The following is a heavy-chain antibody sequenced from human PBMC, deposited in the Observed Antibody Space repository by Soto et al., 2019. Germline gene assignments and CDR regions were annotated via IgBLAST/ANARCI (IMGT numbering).Heavy chain of an antibody. CDR2: IIPIFGTA. CDR1: GGTFSSYA. D-gene: IGHD5-12*01. CDR3: ARGVGYSGYDDQYYFDY. J-gene: IGHJ4*02. V-gene: IGHV1-69*13. Sequence: SVKVSCKASGGTFSSYAISWVRQAPGQGLEWMGGIIPIFGTANYAQKFQGRVTNTADESTSTAYMELSSLRSEDTAVYYCARGVGYSGYDDQYYFDYWGQGTLVTVSS.